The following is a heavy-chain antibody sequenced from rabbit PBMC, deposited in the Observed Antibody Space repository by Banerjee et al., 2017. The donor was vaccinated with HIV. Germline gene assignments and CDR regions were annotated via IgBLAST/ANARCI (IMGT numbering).Heavy chain of an antibody. CDR2: INTSSGNT. V-gene: IGHV1S45*01. J-gene: IGHJ4*01. CDR1: GFSLSNKYV. D-gene: IGHD4-1*01. Sequence: QEQLEESGGDLVKPEGSLTLTCTASGFSLSNKYVMCWVRQAPGKGLEWIACINTSSGNTVYATWAKGRFTISKTSSTTVTLQMTRLTAADTATYFCARDLAGAIGWNFNLWGPGTLVTVS. CDR3: ARDLAGAIGWNFNL.